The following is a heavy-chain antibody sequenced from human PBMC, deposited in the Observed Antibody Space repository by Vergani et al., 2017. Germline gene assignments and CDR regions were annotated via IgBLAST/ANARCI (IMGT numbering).Heavy chain of an antibody. D-gene: IGHD3-3*01. CDR1: GGTFTNYA. Sequence: VQLVQSGAEMKKPGSSVRVSCKASGGTFTNYAVTWVRQAPGQGLQWMGGIIPVLDTTNYAQKFQDRVTITADEFTSTVYMELSSLTSEDTATYFCARGSYDFRRDSLYYYYMDVWGKGTTVTVSS. V-gene: IGHV1-69*01. CDR3: ARGSYDFRRDSLYYYYMDV. J-gene: IGHJ6*03. CDR2: IIPVLDTT.